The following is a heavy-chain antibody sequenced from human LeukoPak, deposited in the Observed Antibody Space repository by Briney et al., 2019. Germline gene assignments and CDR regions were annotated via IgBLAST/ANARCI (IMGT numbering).Heavy chain of an antibody. V-gene: IGHV4-59*01. J-gene: IGHJ4*02. CDR2: KYYDGNSGNT. D-gene: IGHD1-1*01. CDR1: GGSMSYYY. Sequence: DPSETLSLTCTVSGGSMSYYYWTWIRQTPGKGLEWIGYKYYDGNSGNTNYNPSLESRVTISVDPSKNHVSLNLTSVTAADTAVYYCVRPESAGTKYRFDYWGQGALVTVSS. CDR3: VRPESAGTKYRFDY.